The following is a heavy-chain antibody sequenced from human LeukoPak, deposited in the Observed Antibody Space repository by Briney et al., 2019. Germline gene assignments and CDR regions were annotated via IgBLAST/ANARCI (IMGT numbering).Heavy chain of an antibody. V-gene: IGHV3-30*02. D-gene: IGHD3-22*01. CDR2: IRYDGTNK. CDR3: AKDLGWFYYDSSGYHSNSGFDY. J-gene: IGHJ4*02. Sequence: GGSLRLSCAASGFTFSSYGMHWVRQAPGKGLEWLAFIRYDGTNKYYADSVKGRFTISRDNSKNTLSLQVNSLRAEDTAVYYCAKDLGWFYYDSSGYHSNSGFDYWGQGTLVTVSS. CDR1: GFTFSSYG.